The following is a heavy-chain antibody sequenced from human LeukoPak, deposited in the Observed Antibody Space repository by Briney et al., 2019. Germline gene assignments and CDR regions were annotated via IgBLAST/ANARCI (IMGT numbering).Heavy chain of an antibody. J-gene: IGHJ5*02. V-gene: IGHV3-74*01. CDR2: INSDGSST. CDR3: ARDGGKGYRNGFDP. D-gene: IGHD5-24*01. CDR1: GFTFSSYW. Sequence: GGSLRLSCAASGFTFSSYWMHWVRQAPGKGLVWVSRINSDGSSTSYADSVKGRFTISRDNAKNTLYLQTNSLRAEDTAVYYCARDGGKGYRNGFDPWGQGTLVTVSS.